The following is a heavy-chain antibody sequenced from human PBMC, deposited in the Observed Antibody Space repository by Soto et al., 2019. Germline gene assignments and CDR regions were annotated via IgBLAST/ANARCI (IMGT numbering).Heavy chain of an antibody. D-gene: IGHD3-10*01. Sequence: ASVKGSCKASGYTFTIYCISWVRQAPGQGLEWMGWISAYNGNTNYAQKLQGRVTMTTDTSTSTAYMELRSLRSDDTAVYYCARDSLRTYGSGGMPSFDPWGQGTLVTVSS. CDR2: ISAYNGNT. CDR1: GYTFTIYC. V-gene: IGHV1-18*01. J-gene: IGHJ5*02. CDR3: ARDSLRTYGSGGMPSFDP.